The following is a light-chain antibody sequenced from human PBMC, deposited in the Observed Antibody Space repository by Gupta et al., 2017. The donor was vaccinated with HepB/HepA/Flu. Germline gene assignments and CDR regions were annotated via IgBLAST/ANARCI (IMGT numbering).Light chain of an antibody. Sequence: DIQMTQSPSSLSASVGDRVTITCRASQSISSYLNWYQQKPGKAPKLLIYAASSLQSGVASRFSGSGSATDFTLTISSRQPEDFATYYCQQSYSTLRTFGQGTKVEIK. CDR2: AAS. V-gene: IGKV1-39*01. CDR1: QSISSY. J-gene: IGKJ1*01. CDR3: QQSYSTLRT.